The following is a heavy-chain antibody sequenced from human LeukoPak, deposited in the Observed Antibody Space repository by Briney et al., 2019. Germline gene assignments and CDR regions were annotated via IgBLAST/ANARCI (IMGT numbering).Heavy chain of an antibody. CDR1: GYTFTGYY. Sequence: ASVKVSCKASGYTFTGYYMHWVRQAPGQGLEWMGWINPNSGNTGYAQKFQGRVTMTRNTSISTAYMELSSLRSEDTAVYYCARGGFGKGAFDIWGQGTMVTVSS. CDR2: INPNSGNT. CDR3: ARGGFGKGAFDI. J-gene: IGHJ3*02. V-gene: IGHV1-8*02. D-gene: IGHD3-10*01.